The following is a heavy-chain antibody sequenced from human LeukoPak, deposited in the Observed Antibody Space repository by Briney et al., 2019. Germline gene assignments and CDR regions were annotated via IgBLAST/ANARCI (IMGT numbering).Heavy chain of an antibody. CDR1: GFTFSSYA. CDR3: APHLVGDGYGMDV. Sequence: SGGSLRLSCAASGFTFSSYAMSWVRQAPGKGLEWVSAISGSGGSTYYADSVKGRFTISRDNSKNTLYLQMNSLRAEHTAVYYCAPHLVGDGYGMDVWGQGTTVTVSS. V-gene: IGHV3-23*01. J-gene: IGHJ6*02. CDR2: ISGSGGST. D-gene: IGHD1-26*01.